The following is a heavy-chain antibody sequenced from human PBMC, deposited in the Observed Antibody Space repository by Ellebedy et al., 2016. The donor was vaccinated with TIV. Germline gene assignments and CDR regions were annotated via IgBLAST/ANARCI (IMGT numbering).Heavy chain of an antibody. CDR3: VRDGGRDGYTYWYFDL. J-gene: IGHJ2*01. V-gene: IGHV3-48*02. D-gene: IGHD5-24*01. CDR2: ISTTSSNI. Sequence: GESLKISRAASGNTFSSYNMNWVRQAPGKGLQWVSYISTTSSNIYYADSVKGRFTISRDNAKNSLTLQMDSLRDEDTAVYYCVRDGGRDGYTYWYFDLWGRGTLVTVSS. CDR1: GNTFSSYN.